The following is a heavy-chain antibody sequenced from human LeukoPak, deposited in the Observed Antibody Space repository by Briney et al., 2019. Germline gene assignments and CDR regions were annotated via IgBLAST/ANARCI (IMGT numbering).Heavy chain of an antibody. CDR2: ISYDGSNK. CDR1: GFTFSSYG. V-gene: IGHV3-30*18. CDR3: AKDGPYCSGGSCYSEYFDY. Sequence: PGGSLRLSCAASGFTFSSYGMHWVRQAPGKGLEWVAVISYDGSNKYYADSVKGRFTISRDNSKNTLYLQMNSLRAEDTAVYYCAKDGPYCSGGSCYSEYFDYWGQGTLVTVSS. D-gene: IGHD2-15*01. J-gene: IGHJ4*02.